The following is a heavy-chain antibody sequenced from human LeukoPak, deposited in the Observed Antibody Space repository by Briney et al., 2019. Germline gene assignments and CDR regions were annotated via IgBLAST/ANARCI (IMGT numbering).Heavy chain of an antibody. CDR2: IYYSGST. Sequence: PSETLSLTCTVSGGSISSSSYYWGWLRQPPGKGLEWIGSIYYSGSTYYNPSLKSRVTISVDTSKNQFSLKLSSVTAADTAVYYCARIDCSGGSCYSDYWGQGTLVTVSS. J-gene: IGHJ4*02. CDR1: GGSISSSSYY. CDR3: ARIDCSGGSCYSDY. V-gene: IGHV4-39*01. D-gene: IGHD2-15*01.